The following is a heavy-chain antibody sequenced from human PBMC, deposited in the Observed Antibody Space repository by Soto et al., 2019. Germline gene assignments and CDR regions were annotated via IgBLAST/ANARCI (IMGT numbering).Heavy chain of an antibody. V-gene: IGHV1-2*02. Sequence: QLHLVQSGAVVKKPGASVTVSCSASGYPVTAYYMHWVRQAPGRGLEWMGGINPATGAAKYTQTFQGRVTRTRDTSTSTVFMELSGLTSEDTAVFYWARGGGVGVAGSAAFDMWGQGTLVTVSS. CDR2: INPATGAA. CDR3: ARGGGVGVAGSAAFDM. J-gene: IGHJ3*02. CDR1: GYPVTAYY. D-gene: IGHD3-3*01.